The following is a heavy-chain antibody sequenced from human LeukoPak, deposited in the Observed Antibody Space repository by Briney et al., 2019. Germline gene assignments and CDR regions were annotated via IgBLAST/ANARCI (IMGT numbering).Heavy chain of an antibody. CDR2: IYESGTT. CDR1: GESLNSYY. D-gene: IGHD2-15*01. Sequence: SETLSLTCAAYGESLNSYYRSWVRQPPGEGLEWIGEIYESGTTKYNPSLKSRVVISMVPSKQQFSLRLSSVTAADTAVYYCARGAWATRLASWGLGTPVIVSS. CDR3: ARGAWATRLAS. V-gene: IGHV4-34*01. J-gene: IGHJ4*02.